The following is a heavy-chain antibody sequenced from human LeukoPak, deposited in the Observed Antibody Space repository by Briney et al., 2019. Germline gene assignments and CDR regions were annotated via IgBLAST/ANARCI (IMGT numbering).Heavy chain of an antibody. CDR3: ARAPRGEQQLVSDY. Sequence: QPGGSLRLSCAASGFSFSNYAMSWVRQAPGKGLEWVSGISGGTGTPFYADSVKGRFTISRDNSKNTLYLQMSSLRGEDTAVYYCARAPRGEQQLVSDYWGQGTLVTVSS. V-gene: IGHV3-23*01. D-gene: IGHD6-13*01. CDR1: GFSFSNYA. CDR2: ISGGTGTP. J-gene: IGHJ4*02.